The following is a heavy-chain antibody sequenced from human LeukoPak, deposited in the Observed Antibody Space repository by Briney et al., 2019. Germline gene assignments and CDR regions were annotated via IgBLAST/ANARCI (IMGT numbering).Heavy chain of an antibody. Sequence: SETLSLTCAVSGGSISSSNWWSWVRQPPGKGLEWIGEIYHSGSTNYNPSLKSRATISVDKSKNQFSLKLSSVTAADTAVYYCAREYGDQEPMDVWGKGTTVTVSS. D-gene: IGHD4-17*01. CDR1: GGSISSSNW. CDR3: AREYGDQEPMDV. V-gene: IGHV4-4*02. CDR2: IYHSGST. J-gene: IGHJ6*03.